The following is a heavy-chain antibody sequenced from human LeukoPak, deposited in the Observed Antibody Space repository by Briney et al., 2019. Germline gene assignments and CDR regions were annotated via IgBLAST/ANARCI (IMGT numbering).Heavy chain of an antibody. CDR3: ARAFWDSVIDY. CDR1: RGSMSAYY. CDR2: FHFSGSN. Sequence: SETLSLTCTVSRGSMSAYYWTWIRQPPGQGLELIGYFHFSGSNKYNPSLASRVTVSADTSRNHFSLNLTSVTAAATAVYFCARAFWDSVIDYWGQGTPVTVSS. J-gene: IGHJ4*02. V-gene: IGHV4-59*12. D-gene: IGHD3-16*01.